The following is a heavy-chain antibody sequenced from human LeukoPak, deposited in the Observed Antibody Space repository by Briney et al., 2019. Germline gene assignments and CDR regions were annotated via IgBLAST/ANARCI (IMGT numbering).Heavy chain of an antibody. J-gene: IGHJ4*02. CDR1: GYSFTNYW. D-gene: IGHD2-2*02. CDR3: ARRQIPYYFDN. CDR2: IYPGDSDT. Sequence: PGESLKISCKASGYSFTNYWIGWVRQMPGKGLEWMGIIYPGDSDTRYSPSFQGQVTISADKSISTAYLQWSSLEASDTAMYYCARRQIPYYFDNWGQGTLVTVSS. V-gene: IGHV5-51*01.